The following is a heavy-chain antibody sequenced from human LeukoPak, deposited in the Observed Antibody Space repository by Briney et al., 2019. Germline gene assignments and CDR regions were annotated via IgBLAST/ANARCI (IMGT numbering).Heavy chain of an antibody. D-gene: IGHD2-21*02. CDR2: ISSSSSYI. J-gene: IGHJ6*02. Sequence: PGGSLRLSCAASGFTFSSYSMNWVRQAPGKGPEWVSSISSSSSYIYYADSVKGRFTISRDNAKNSLYLQMNSLRAEDTAVYYCAREYCGGDCYSYYYYYGMDVWGQGTTVTVSS. CDR1: GFTFSSYS. V-gene: IGHV3-21*01. CDR3: AREYCGGDCYSYYYYYGMDV.